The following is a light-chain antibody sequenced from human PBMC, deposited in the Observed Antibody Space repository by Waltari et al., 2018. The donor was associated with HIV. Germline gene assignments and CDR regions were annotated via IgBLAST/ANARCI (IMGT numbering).Light chain of an antibody. CDR3: QTWGTGISLV. Sequence: QLVLTQSPSVSASLGASVELTCTLSSGHNYYAVSWHQQQPEKGPRFLMKLNADGSHTKGDGIPDRFSGSSAGAERFLSISNRQSEDEADYSCQTWGTGISLVVGGGTKLTVL. V-gene: IGLV4-69*01. J-gene: IGLJ2*01. CDR2: LNADGSH. CDR1: SGHNYYA.